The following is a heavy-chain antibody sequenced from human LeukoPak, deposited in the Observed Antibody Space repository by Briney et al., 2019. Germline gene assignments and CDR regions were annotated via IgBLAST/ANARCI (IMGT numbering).Heavy chain of an antibody. J-gene: IGHJ4*02. V-gene: IGHV1-69*02. D-gene: IGHD3-3*01. CDR1: GGTFSSYT. CDR3: ARTPTKSYDFWSGYLYYFDY. Sequence: SVKVSCKASGGTFSSYTISWVRQAPGQGLEWMGRIIPILGIANYAQKFQGRVTITADKSTSTAYMELSSPRSEDTAVYYCARTPTKSYDFWSGYLYYFDYWGQGTLVTVSS. CDR2: IIPILGIA.